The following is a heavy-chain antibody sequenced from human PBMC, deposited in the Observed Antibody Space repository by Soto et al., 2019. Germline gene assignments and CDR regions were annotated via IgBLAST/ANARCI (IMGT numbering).Heavy chain of an antibody. J-gene: IGHJ6*02. Sequence: EVQLLESGGGLVQPGGSLRRSCAASGFTFSSYAMSWVRQAPGTGLEWVSAISGSGGSTYYADSVKGRFTISRDNSKNTLYLQMNSLRAEDTAVYYCAKGSSGRNYYYYGMDVWGQGTTVTVSS. V-gene: IGHV3-23*01. CDR2: ISGSGGST. D-gene: IGHD1-1*01. CDR1: GFTFSSYA. CDR3: AKGSSGRNYYYYGMDV.